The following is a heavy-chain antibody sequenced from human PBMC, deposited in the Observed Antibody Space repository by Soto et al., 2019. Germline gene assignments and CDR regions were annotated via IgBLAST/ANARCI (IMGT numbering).Heavy chain of an antibody. CDR3: VRGGEEDSSAWLFFDY. D-gene: IGHD6-19*01. CDR1: GFTFSSYW. CDR2: INSDGSST. V-gene: IGHV3-74*01. Sequence: GGSLRLSCAASGFTFSSYWVHWVRQAPGKGLVWVSRINSDGSSTTYADSVKGRFTISRDSAESTLYMQMNSLRAEDTALYYCVRGGEEDSSAWLFFDYWGQGAQVTVSS. J-gene: IGHJ4*02.